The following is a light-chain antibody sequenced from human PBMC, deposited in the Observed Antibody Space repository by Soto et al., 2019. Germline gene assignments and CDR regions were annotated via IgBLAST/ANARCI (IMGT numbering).Light chain of an antibody. CDR2: EVI. V-gene: IGLV2-18*02. CDR1: SSDVGGYNR. Sequence: QSALTQPPSVSGSPGQSVTISCTGTSSDVGGYNRVSWYQQPPGTAPKLVIYEVIHRPSGVPARFSGSKSGNTASLTISGLQAEDEADYYCYSYTSSSTYVFGTGTKASVL. J-gene: IGLJ1*01. CDR3: YSYTSSSTYV.